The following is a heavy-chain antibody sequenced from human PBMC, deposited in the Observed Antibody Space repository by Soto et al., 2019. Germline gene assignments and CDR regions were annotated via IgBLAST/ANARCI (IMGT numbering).Heavy chain of an antibody. CDR3: ARLTRQYESSGYYYNFDF. V-gene: IGHV4-39*01. CDR1: GDSIVSSLYY. J-gene: IGHJ4*02. D-gene: IGHD3-22*01. CDR2: IYYGGST. Sequence: SETLSLTCTVSGDSIVSSLYYWGWVRQPPGEGLEWIGSIYYGGSTNYNPSLESRVTISVDTSKNQFSLKLSSVTAADTAVYFCARLTRQYESSGYYYNFDFWGQGTLVTVSS.